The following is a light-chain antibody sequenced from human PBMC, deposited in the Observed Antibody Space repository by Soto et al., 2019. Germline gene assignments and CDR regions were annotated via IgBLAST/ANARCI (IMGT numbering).Light chain of an antibody. Sequence: QSALTQPASVSGSPGQSITISCTGTSSDVGAYNYVSWYQHHPGKAPQLIIYEVNNRPSGVSNRFSGSKSGNTASLTISGLQAEDEADYYCSSYRSTSTYVFGSGTKVTVL. CDR1: SSDVGAYNY. V-gene: IGLV2-14*01. J-gene: IGLJ1*01. CDR2: EVN. CDR3: SSYRSTSTYV.